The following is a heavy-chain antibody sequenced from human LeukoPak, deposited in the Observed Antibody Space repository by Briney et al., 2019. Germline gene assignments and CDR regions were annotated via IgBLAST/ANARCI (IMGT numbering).Heavy chain of an antibody. D-gene: IGHD6-19*01. CDR3: ATSLASSGWYQVDY. CDR2: IYYSGST. V-gene: IGHV4-39*01. CDR1: GGSISSGSYY. Sequence: SETLSLTCTVSGGSISSGSYYWGWIRQPPGKGLEWIGSIYYSGSTYYNPSLKSRVTISVDTSKNQFSLKLSSVTAADTAVYYCATSLASSGWYQVDYWGQGTLVTVSS. J-gene: IGHJ4*02.